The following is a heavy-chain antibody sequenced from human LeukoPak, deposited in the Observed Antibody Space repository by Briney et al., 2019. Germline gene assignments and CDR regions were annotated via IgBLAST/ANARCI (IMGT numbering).Heavy chain of an antibody. J-gene: IGHJ3*02. Sequence: GGSLRLSCAASGFTFSSYEMNWVRQAPGKGLEWVSYISSSGSTTYYADSVKRRFTISRDNAKNSLYLQMNSLRAEDTAVYYCARDSGSGWTPAESAFDIWGQGTMVTVSS. CDR2: ISSSGSTT. D-gene: IGHD2-15*01. CDR1: GFTFSSYE. V-gene: IGHV3-48*03. CDR3: ARDSGSGWTPAESAFDI.